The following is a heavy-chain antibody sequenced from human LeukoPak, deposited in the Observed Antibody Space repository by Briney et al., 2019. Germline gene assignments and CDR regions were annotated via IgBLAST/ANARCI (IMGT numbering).Heavy chain of an antibody. CDR3: ARERRYTNNWYSFDY. Sequence: GGSLRLSCAASGFTFSSYAMSWVRQAPGKGLEWVSGSGGTSGNTFDADSVKGRFTISRDYSKNTLYLQMNSLRAEDTAVYYCARERRYTNNWYSFDYWGQGTLVTVSS. CDR1: GFTFSSYA. J-gene: IGHJ4*02. CDR2: SGGTSGNT. D-gene: IGHD6-13*01. V-gene: IGHV3-23*01.